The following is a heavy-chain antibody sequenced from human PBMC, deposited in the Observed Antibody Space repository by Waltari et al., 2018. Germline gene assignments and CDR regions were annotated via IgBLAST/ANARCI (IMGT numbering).Heavy chain of an antibody. D-gene: IGHD6-19*01. J-gene: IGHJ4*02. CDR2: ISMDGSIV. CDR1: GFTFSHSW. V-gene: IGHV3-74*01. CDR3: VTTGVAGFY. Sequence: EVQLVESGGGLVQPGGSLRLSCAAYGFTFSHSWMYWVRQSPGKGLVWVSRISMDGSIVNYADSVKGRVTISRDNAKSTLFLQMNSLRVDDTALYYCVTTGVAGFYWGQGTRVTVSS.